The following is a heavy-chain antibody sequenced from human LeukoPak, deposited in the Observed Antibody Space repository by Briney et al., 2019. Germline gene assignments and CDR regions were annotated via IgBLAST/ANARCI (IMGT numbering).Heavy chain of an antibody. V-gene: IGHV4-59*08. CDR3: ARHDYGGNSAPFDY. J-gene: IGHJ4*02. Sequence: SETLSLTCTVSGGSISGYYWSWIRQPPGKGLEWIGYIYYSGSTNYNPSLKSRVTISVDTSKNQFSLKLSSVTAADTAVYYCARHDYGGNSAPFDYWGQGTLVTVSS. CDR1: GGSISGYY. D-gene: IGHD4-23*01. CDR2: IYYSGST.